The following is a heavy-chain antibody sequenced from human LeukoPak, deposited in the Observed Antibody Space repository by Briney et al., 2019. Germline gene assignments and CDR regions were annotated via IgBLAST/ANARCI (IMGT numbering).Heavy chain of an antibody. J-gene: IGHJ4*02. Sequence: PGGSLRLSCAASGFAVSSNYMSWVRQAPGKGLEWVSYISSSGSTIYYADSVKGRFTISRDNAKNSLYLQMNSLRAEDTAVYYCARTRPSQYYFDYWGQGTLVTVSS. V-gene: IGHV3-11*04. D-gene: IGHD2-2*01. CDR3: ARTRPSQYYFDY. CDR2: ISSSGSTI. CDR1: GFAVSSNY.